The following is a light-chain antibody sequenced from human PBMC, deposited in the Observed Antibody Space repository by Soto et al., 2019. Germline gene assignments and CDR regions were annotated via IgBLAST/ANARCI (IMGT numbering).Light chain of an antibody. CDR3: CSYAGSSTP. CDR1: SSDVGSYKL. Sequence: QSALTQPASVSGSPGQSITISCTGTSSDVGSYKLVSWYQQHPGKAPKLMIYEGSKRPSGVSNRFSGSKSGNTASLTISGLQAEDEADYYCCSYAGSSTPFGGGTKVTVL. CDR2: EGS. V-gene: IGLV2-23*01. J-gene: IGLJ2*01.